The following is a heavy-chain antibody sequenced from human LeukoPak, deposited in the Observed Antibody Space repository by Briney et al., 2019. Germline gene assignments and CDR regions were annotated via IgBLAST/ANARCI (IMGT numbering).Heavy chain of an antibody. J-gene: IGHJ6*02. CDR3: ARDLYYGDYRRMDV. CDR1: GFTFSSYW. Sequence: PGGSLRLSCAASGFTFSSYWMSWLRQAPGKGLEWVANIKQDGSEKYYVDSVKGRFTISRDNAKNTLYLQMNSLRAEDTAVYYCARDLYYGDYRRMDVWGQGTTVTVSS. CDR2: IKQDGSEK. D-gene: IGHD4-17*01. V-gene: IGHV3-7*01.